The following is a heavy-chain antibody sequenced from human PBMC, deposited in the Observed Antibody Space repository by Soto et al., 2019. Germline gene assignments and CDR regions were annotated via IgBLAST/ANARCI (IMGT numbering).Heavy chain of an antibody. V-gene: IGHV1-46*01. Sequence: ASVKVSCKASGDSVSNDYLHWVRQAPGQGFEWLGLISPFGGATAYAQRFKGRVTVTMDKSSTTFYLELSSLRSDDTAVYYCAKGRGGKTVANFGMDVWGQGVTVTVSS. CDR2: ISPFGGAT. J-gene: IGHJ6*02. CDR1: GDSVSNDY. D-gene: IGHD3-16*01. CDR3: AKGRGGKTVANFGMDV.